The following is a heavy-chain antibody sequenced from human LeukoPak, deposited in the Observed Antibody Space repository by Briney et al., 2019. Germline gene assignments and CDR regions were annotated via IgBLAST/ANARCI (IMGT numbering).Heavy chain of an antibody. Sequence: SGGSLRLSCAASGFTFSSYWMSWVRQAPEKGLEWVANINQGGSEKYYVDSVKGRFTISRDNAKHSLYLQINSLRAEDTAIYYCARDETALDSWGQGTQVTVSS. CDR2: INQGGSEK. J-gene: IGHJ4*02. CDR3: ARDETALDS. D-gene: IGHD5-18*01. CDR1: GFTFSSYW. V-gene: IGHV3-7*01.